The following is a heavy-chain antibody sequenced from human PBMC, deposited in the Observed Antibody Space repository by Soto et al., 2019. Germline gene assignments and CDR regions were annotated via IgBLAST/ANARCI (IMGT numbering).Heavy chain of an antibody. CDR1: GFTFDDYA. CDR3: ARGFQEADAFDL. CDR2: ISWYSGSI. V-gene: IGHV3-9*01. Sequence: EVQLVEAGGGLVQPGRSLRLSCAASGFTFDDYAMHWVRQAPGKGLEWVAGISWYSGSIGYADSVKGRFTISHDNAKDSLDLQMNSLRAEDTALYYCARGFQEADAFDLWGQGTMVTVSS. D-gene: IGHD3-16*01. J-gene: IGHJ3*01.